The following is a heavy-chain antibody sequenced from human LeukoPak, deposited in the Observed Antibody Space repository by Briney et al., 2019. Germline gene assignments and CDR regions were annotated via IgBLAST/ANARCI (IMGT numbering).Heavy chain of an antibody. CDR2: VSSDGGIK. V-gene: IGHV3-30-3*01. CDR1: GFTFTNYV. J-gene: IGHJ4*02. Sequence: HPGGSLRLSCVVSGFTFTNYVVHWVRQAPGKGLEWVTLVSSDGGIKYYADSVKGRFSVSRDISKSTLYLQMNSLRVDDTAVYYCSRDSETTPIHVLGYWGQGTLVTVSS. CDR3: SRDSETTPIHVLGY. D-gene: IGHD2-15*01.